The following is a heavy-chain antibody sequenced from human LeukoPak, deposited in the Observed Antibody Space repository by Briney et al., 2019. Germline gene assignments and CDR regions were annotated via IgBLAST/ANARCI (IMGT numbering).Heavy chain of an antibody. CDR1: GYTFTGYY. J-gene: IGHJ4*02. CDR3: AKGEYHQDGIGENRFEK. CDR2: INPNSGGT. Sequence: ASVKVSCKASGYTFTGYYIHWVRQAPGQGLEWMGWINPNSGGTNYAQKFQGRVTMTRDTSISTAYMELSRLRPDDTAVYYCAKGEYHQDGIGENRFEKWGQGALVTVSS. V-gene: IGHV1-2*02. D-gene: IGHD5-24*01.